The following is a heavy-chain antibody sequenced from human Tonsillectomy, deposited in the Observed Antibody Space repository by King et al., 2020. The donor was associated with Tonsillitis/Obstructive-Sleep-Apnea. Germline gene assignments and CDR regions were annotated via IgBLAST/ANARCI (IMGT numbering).Heavy chain of an antibody. D-gene: IGHD6-19*01. J-gene: IGHJ6*03. V-gene: IGHV3-43*02. Sequence: QLVQSGGGVVQPGGSLRLSCAASGFTFDDYVMHWVRQAPGKGLEWVSLISGDGGSTYYADSVKGRFTISRDNSKNSLYLQMNSLRTEDTALYYCAKDGSSGWYGYYYYYYMDVWGKGTTVTVSS. CDR2: ISGDGGST. CDR3: AKDGSSGWYGYYYYYYMDV. CDR1: GFTFDDYV.